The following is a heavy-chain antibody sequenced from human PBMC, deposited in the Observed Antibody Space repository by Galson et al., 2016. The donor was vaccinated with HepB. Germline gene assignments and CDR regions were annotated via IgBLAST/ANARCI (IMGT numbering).Heavy chain of an antibody. CDR1: GFTFSNYV. D-gene: IGHD2-21*02. V-gene: IGHV3-23*01. J-gene: IGHJ6*02. CDR3: AKSLLGVTLVSYYYGMDV. CDR2: IIGSGTNT. Sequence: SLRLSCAASGFTFSNYVMNWVRQAPGKGLEWVSAIIGSGTNTYYEDSVKGRFTISRDNSKNTLFLQMNSLRAEDTAVYYCAKSLLGVTLVSYYYGMDVWGQGTTVTVSS.